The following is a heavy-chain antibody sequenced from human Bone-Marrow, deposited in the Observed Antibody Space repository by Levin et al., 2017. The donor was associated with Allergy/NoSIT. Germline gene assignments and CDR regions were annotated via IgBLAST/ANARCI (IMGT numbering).Heavy chain of an antibody. Sequence: GGSLRLSCAASGFTFDDYAMHWVRQAPGKGLEWVAGISWNGVAIDYADSVKGRFTISRDNAKSFLYLQMNGLRAEATALYYCVKEQTGWYDRPFEYWGQGTLIPVSS. J-gene: IGHJ4*02. V-gene: IGHV3-9*01. CDR3: VKEQTGWYDRPFEY. CDR1: GFTFDDYA. CDR2: ISWNGVAI. D-gene: IGHD6-19*01.